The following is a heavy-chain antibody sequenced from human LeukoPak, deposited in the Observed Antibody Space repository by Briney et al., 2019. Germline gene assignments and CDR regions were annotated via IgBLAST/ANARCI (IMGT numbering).Heavy chain of an antibody. D-gene: IGHD6-13*01. CDR3: ARDPIGSRWPYYFDY. V-gene: IGHV1-3*01. Sequence: ASVKVSCTACGYTFTTYALHWVRQAPGQRLEWMGWINAGNGNTKYSQKFQARVTVTRDTSASTAYMELSSLRSEDTAVYYCARDPIGSRWPYYFDYWGQGTLVTVSS. CDR2: INAGNGNT. J-gene: IGHJ4*02. CDR1: GYTFTTYA.